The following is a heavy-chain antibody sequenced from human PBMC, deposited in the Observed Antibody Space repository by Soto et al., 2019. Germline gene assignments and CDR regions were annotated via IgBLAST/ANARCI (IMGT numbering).Heavy chain of an antibody. D-gene: IGHD3-22*01. J-gene: IGHJ4*02. CDR1: GFSFSTYN. V-gene: IGHV3-48*02. CDR2: ISSSSSTI. CDR3: ARSSITTSVAALSDY. Sequence: EVQLVESGGGLVQPGGSLRLSCAASGFSFSTYNMNWVRQAPGKGLEWVSYISSSSSTIYYADSVKGRFTISRDNAKNSLDLQMNSLRDEDTAMYFCARSSITTSVAALSDYWGQGTMVTVSS.